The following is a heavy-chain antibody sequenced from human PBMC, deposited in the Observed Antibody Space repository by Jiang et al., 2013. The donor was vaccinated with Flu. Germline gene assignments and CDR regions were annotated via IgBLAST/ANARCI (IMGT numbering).Heavy chain of an antibody. J-gene: IGHJ2*01. D-gene: IGHD4-17*01. CDR2: ISGSGGNT. CDR1: GLTFNKYA. CDR3: AKDYPDYGDYGGDWYFDL. Sequence: SGGGLIQPGGSLRLSCAASGLTFNKYAMSWVRQAPGKGLEWVSAISGSGGNTFYADSVRGRFTISRDNSMQTLFLQMNSLRVEDTAVYYCAKDYPDYGDYGGDWYFDLWGRGTLVTVSS. V-gene: IGHV3-23*01.